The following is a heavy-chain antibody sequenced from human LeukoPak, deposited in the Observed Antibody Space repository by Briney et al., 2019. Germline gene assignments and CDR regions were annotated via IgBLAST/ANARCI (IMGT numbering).Heavy chain of an antibody. V-gene: IGHV4-34*01. D-gene: IGHD2-15*01. CDR3: ARAALGWHDYYYYYMDV. CDR2: INYSGST. CDR1: GGSFSGYY. J-gene: IGHJ6*03. Sequence: PSETLSLTCAVYGGSFSGYYWSWIRQPPGKGLEWIGEINYSGSTNYNPPLKSRVTISVDTSKNQFSLKLSSVTAADTAVYYCARAALGWHDYYYYYMDVWGKGTTVTVSS.